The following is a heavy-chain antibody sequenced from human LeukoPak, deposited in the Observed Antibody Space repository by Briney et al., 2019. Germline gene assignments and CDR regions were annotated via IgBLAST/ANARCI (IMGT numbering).Heavy chain of an antibody. CDR3: AKRDRETEFGY. V-gene: IGHV3-30*02. CDR2: IQPDGNDK. CDR1: GFTFNNYG. Sequence: GGSLRLSCAASGFTFNNYGMHWVRQAPGKGLEWVALIQPDGNDKYYADSVKGRFTVSRDNSKNTLYLQLNSLRAEDTAVYYCAKRDRETEFGYWGQGTLVTVSS. D-gene: IGHD1-26*01. J-gene: IGHJ4*02.